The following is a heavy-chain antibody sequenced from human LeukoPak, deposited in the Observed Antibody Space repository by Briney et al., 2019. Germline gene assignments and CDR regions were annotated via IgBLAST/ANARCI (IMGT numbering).Heavy chain of an antibody. V-gene: IGHV3-23*01. CDR1: GFTFSSYA. Sequence: PGGSLRLSCAASGFTFSSYAMSWVRQAPGKGLEWVSAISGSGGSTYYADSVKGRFTISRDNSKNTLYLQMDSLRAEDMAVYYCARDVRYYYGSGSYMDVWGQGTTVTVSS. CDR3: ARDVRYYYGSGSYMDV. J-gene: IGHJ6*02. CDR2: ISGSGGST. D-gene: IGHD3-10*01.